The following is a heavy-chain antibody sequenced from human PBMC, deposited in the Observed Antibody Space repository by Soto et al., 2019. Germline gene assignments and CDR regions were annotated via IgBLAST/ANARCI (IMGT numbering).Heavy chain of an antibody. J-gene: IGHJ6*02. Sequence: QVQLQQSGPGLVKASQTLSLTCTVSGGSIINSGYYWNWIRQHPGKGLEWVGYIYYSGETSYNPSLKSGPNISVDTSKNRFPLNLDSVTAADTAVYYRARDRGGENYYYGMDVWGQGTTVTVSS. CDR2: IYYSGET. D-gene: IGHD3-16*01. V-gene: IGHV4-31*03. CDR1: GGSIINSGYY. CDR3: ARDRGGENYYYGMDV.